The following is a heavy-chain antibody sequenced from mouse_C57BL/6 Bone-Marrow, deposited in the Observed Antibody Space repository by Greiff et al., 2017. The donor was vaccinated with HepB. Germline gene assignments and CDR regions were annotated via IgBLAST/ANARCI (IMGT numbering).Heavy chain of an antibody. Sequence: EVQLQQSGAELVRPGASVKLSCTASGFNIKDDYMHWVKQRPEQGLEWIGWIDPENGDTEYASKFQGKATITADKSSSTAYMQLNSLTSEDSAVYFCARTYGSSYSWYFDVWGTGTTVTVSS. CDR1: GFNIKDDY. D-gene: IGHD1-1*01. CDR2: IDPENGDT. CDR3: ARTYGSSYSWYFDV. V-gene: IGHV14-4*01. J-gene: IGHJ1*03.